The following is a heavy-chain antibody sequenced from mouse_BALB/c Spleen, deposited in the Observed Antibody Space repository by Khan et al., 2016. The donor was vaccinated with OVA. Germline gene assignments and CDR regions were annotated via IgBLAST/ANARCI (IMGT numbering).Heavy chain of an antibody. V-gene: IGHV5-9-3*01. CDR1: GLTFSRYS. CDR3: ARHEYYSSSRPYFDY. J-gene: IGHJ2*01. D-gene: IGHD1-1*01. CDR2: ISSGGSYT. Sequence: EVELVESGGGLVKPGESLKLSCAASGLTFSRYSMSWVRQTPEKRLEWVASISSGGSYTYYPDNVKGRFTLSRDNANHTLYLHLSSLRSDDTAIYYCARHEYYSSSRPYFDYWSQGTALTVSS.